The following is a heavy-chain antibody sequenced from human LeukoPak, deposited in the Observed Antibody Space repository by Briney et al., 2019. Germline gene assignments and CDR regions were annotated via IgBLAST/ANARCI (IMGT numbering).Heavy chain of an antibody. V-gene: IGHV4-59*08. CDR2: IYYSGST. D-gene: IGHD6-13*01. Sequence: SETLSLTCNVSGGSISSNYWSWIRQPPGKGLEWIGYIYYSGSTNYNPSLKSRVTISIDTSKNLFSLKLTSVTAADAAVYYCARGYSSSWYMNWFDPWGQGTLVAVSS. CDR3: ARGYSSSWYMNWFDP. CDR1: GGSISSNY. J-gene: IGHJ5*02.